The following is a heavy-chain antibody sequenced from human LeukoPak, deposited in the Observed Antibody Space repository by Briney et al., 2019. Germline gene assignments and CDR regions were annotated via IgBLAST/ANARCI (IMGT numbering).Heavy chain of an antibody. CDR3: ARAGRDGYGPASDSFDI. CDR1: GASITTTLYY. V-gene: IGHV4-39*07. Sequence: SETLSLTCTVSGASITTTLYYWVWARQSPGKGLEWIGSFYYGGITYYHPSLKSRVTVSVDTSRSQFSLKLISVTAADTAVYYCARAGRDGYGPASDSFDIWGQGKTVTVSS. D-gene: IGHD5-24*01. J-gene: IGHJ3*02. CDR2: FYYGGIT.